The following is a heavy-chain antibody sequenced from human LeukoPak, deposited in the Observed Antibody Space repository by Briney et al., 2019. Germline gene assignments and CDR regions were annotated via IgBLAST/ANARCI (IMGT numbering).Heavy chain of an antibody. CDR1: GGSLSSYY. V-gene: IGHV4-59*01. CDR2: IYYSGST. D-gene: IGHD1-26*01. J-gene: IGHJ6*03. CDR3: ARDSRSYYYYYYMDV. Sequence: PSETLSLTCTVSGGSLSSYYWSWIRQPPGKGLEWIGYIYYSGSTNYNPSLTSRVTISVDTCKNQCSLRLSSVTAADTAVYYCARDSRSYYYYYYMDVWGKGTTVTVSS.